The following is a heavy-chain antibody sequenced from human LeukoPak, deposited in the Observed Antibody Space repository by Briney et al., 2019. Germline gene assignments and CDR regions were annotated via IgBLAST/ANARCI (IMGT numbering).Heavy chain of an antibody. Sequence: XEWXXYISSRSSTIYYVDSVKGRFTISRDNAKNSLYLQMNSLRAEGTAVYYCARDLDTYYGMDVWGQGTTVTVSS. V-gene: IGHV3-48*01. CDR3: ARDLDTYYGMDV. D-gene: IGHD5-18*01. J-gene: IGHJ6*02. CDR2: ISSRSSTI.